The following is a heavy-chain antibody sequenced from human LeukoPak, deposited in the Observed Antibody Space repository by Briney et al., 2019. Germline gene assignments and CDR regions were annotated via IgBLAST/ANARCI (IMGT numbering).Heavy chain of an antibody. J-gene: IGHJ6*02. CDR3: ARSDSSSWYYYYYGMDV. CDR1: GRSISSYY. CDR2: IYYSGST. Sequence: SETLSLTCTVSGRSISSYYWSWIRQPPGKGLEWIGYIYYSGSTNYNPSLKSRVTISVDTSKNQFSLKLSSVTAADTAVYYCARSDSSSWYYYYYGMDVWGQGTTVTVSS. V-gene: IGHV4-59*01. D-gene: IGHD6-13*01.